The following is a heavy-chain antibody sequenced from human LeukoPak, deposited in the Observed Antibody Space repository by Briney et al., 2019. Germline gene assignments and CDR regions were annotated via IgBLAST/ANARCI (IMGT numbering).Heavy chain of an antibody. V-gene: IGHV4-34*01. J-gene: IGHJ5*02. D-gene: IGHD2-15*01. Sequence: KPSETLSLTCAVYGGSFSGYYWSWIRQPPGKGLEWIGEMNHSGSTNYNPSLNSRVTISVDTSKNQFSLKLSSVPAADTAVYYCARGQSDIVVVVAPPGNWFDPWGQGTLVTVSS. CDR3: ARGQSDIVVVVAPPGNWFDP. CDR2: MNHSGST. CDR1: GGSFSGYY.